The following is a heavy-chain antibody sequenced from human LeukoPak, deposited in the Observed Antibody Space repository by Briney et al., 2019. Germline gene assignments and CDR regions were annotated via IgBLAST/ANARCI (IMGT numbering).Heavy chain of an antibody. D-gene: IGHD6-19*01. CDR1: GFTFSSYG. V-gene: IGHV3-30*02. CDR3: AKDRPLAPYSSGWYGGYYFDY. J-gene: IGHJ4*02. CDR2: IRYDGSNK. Sequence: GGSLRLSCAASGFTFSSYGMHWVRQAQGKGLGWVAFIRYDGSNKYYADSVKGRFTISRDNSKNTLYLQMNSLIAEDTAVYYCAKDRPLAPYSSGWYGGYYFDYWGQGTLVTVSS.